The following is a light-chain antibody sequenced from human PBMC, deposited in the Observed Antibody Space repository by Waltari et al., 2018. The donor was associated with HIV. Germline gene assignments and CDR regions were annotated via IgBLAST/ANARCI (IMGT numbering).Light chain of an antibody. Sequence: QSALTQPPSASGSPGQSVTISCTGTSSDVGGSNYVPWYQQHPGKAPKLMSYEVSKRPSGVPDRFSGSKSGNTASLTVSGLQAEDEADYYCTSYAGSNIVVFGGGTKLTVL. V-gene: IGLV2-8*01. J-gene: IGLJ2*01. CDR3: TSYAGSNIVV. CDR1: SSDVGGSNY. CDR2: EVS.